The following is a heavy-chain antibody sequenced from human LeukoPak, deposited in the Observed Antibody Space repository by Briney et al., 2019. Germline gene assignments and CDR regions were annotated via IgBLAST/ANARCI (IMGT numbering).Heavy chain of an antibody. Sequence: ASVKVSCKASGYTFTSFDINWVRQATGQGLEWMGWMNPNSGNTGYAQKFQGRVTMTRNTSISTAYMELSSLRSEDTAVYYCARGPSAYCSGGNCYSGSAWFDPWGQGTLVTVSS. V-gene: IGHV1-8*01. D-gene: IGHD2-15*01. CDR1: GYTFTSFD. CDR3: ARGPSAYCSGGNCYSGSAWFDP. CDR2: MNPNSGNT. J-gene: IGHJ5*02.